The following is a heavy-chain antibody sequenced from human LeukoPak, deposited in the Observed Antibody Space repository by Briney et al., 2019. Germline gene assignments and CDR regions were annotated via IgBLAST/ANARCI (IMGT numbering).Heavy chain of an antibody. CDR3: ARDKEWYSSGWYWFDP. CDR2: ITPIFGTA. J-gene: IGHJ5*02. Sequence: ASVKVSCKASGGTFSSYAISWVRQAPGQGLEWMGGITPIFGTANYAQKFQGRVTITADESTSTAYMELSSLRSEDTAVYYCARDKEWYSSGWYWFDPWGQGTLVTVSS. D-gene: IGHD6-19*01. V-gene: IGHV1-69*01. CDR1: GGTFSSYA.